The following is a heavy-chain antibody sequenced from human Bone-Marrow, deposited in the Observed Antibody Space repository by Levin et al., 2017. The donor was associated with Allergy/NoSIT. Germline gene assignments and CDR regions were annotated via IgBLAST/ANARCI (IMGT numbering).Heavy chain of an antibody. CDR1: DFSISTGDY. CDR2: VFHSGTT. V-gene: IGHV4-38-2*02. J-gene: IGHJ4*02. D-gene: IGHD3-9*01. Sequence: KTSETLSLTCSVSDFSISTGDYWGWIRQPPGKGLEWIGNVFHSGTTYYNPSLESRFNISIDTSRNQFSLKVTSVRAADTAVYYCARLVPRKRGKGPYSVANSFASWGQGILVIVSS. CDR3: ARLVPRKRGKGPYSVANSFAS.